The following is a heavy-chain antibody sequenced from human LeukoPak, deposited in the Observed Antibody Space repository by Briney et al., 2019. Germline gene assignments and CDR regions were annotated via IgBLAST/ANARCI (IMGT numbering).Heavy chain of an antibody. CDR2: ISSGSIYA. V-gene: IGHV3-21*01. CDR3: ARHGAPDAFDI. Sequence: GGSLRLSCAASGFTFSRHGMNWVRQAPGKGLEWISSISSGSIYAHYSDSVEGRFSISRDDANSFLYLQMNSLRAEDTAVYYCARHGAPDAFDIWGQGTMVTVSS. CDR1: GFTFSRHG. J-gene: IGHJ3*02. D-gene: IGHD4-17*01.